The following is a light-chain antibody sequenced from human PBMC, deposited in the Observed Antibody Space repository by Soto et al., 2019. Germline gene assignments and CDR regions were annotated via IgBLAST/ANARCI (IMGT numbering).Light chain of an antibody. Sequence: DIQMTQSPSTLSASVGDRVTITCRASQSISSWLAWYQQKPGKAPSLLIYKASTLQGGVPARFSGSRSGTEFTLTISSLQPDDFATYYCQQYHDYSRTFGQGTKVEI. CDR3: QQYHDYSRT. CDR2: KAS. J-gene: IGKJ1*01. CDR1: QSISSW. V-gene: IGKV1-5*03.